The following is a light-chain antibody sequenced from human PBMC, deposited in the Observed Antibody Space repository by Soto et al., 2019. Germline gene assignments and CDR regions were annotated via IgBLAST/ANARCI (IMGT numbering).Light chain of an antibody. J-gene: IGKJ5*01. CDR2: GAS. CDR1: QNVANY. V-gene: IGKV3-11*01. CDR3: QQRHMWPIT. Sequence: EIVLTQSPATMSLCPGERATLSCRASQNVANYLDWYQQKPGQAPRLLIYGASNRATGIPPRFSGSGSGTDFTLTISSLEPEDSAVYYCQQRHMWPITFGQGTRLEI.